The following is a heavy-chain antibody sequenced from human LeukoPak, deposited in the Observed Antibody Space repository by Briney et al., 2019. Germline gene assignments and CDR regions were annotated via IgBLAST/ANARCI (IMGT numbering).Heavy chain of an antibody. J-gene: IGHJ4*02. Sequence: GGSLRLSCAASGFTFSSYAMSWVRQAPGKGLEWVSAISGSGGSTYYADSVKGRFTISRDNSKSTLYLQMNSLRAEDTAVYYCAKDLVVPAAIRGYSGYDSDFDYWGQGTLVTVSS. CDR1: GFTFSSYA. CDR2: ISGSGGST. V-gene: IGHV3-23*01. D-gene: IGHD2-2*02. CDR3: AKDLVVPAAIRGYSGYDSDFDY.